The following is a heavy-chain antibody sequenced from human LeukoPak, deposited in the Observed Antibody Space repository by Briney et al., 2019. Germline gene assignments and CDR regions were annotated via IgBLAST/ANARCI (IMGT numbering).Heavy chain of an antibody. D-gene: IGHD6-13*01. J-gene: IGHJ6*03. CDR2: ISAYNGNT. Sequence: ASVKVSCKASGYTFTSYGTSWVRQAPGQGLEWMGWISAYNGNTNYAQKLQGRVSMNTDTCTSTAYMELRSLRADDPAVYYCARARYSSSWDYYYYYYYMDVWGKGTTVTVSS. CDR3: ARARYSSSWDYYYYYYYMDV. CDR1: GYTFTSYG. V-gene: IGHV1-18*01.